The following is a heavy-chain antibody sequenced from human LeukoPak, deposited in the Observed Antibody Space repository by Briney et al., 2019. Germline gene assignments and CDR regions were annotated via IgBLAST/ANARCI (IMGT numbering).Heavy chain of an antibody. V-gene: IGHV1-58*01. CDR1: GFTFTSSA. Sequence: SVKVSCKASGFTFTSSAVQWVRQARGQRLEWIGRIVVGSGNTNYAQKFQERVTITRDMSTSTAYMELSSLRSEDTAVYYCAADRWYSGELYAFDIWGQGTMVTVSS. J-gene: IGHJ3*02. CDR3: AADRWYSGELYAFDI. D-gene: IGHD1-26*01. CDR2: IVVGSGNT.